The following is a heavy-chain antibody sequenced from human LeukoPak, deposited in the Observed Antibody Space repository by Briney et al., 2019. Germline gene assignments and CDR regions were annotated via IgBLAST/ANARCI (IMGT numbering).Heavy chain of an antibody. Sequence: GGSLRLSCAASGFSFSSYTMNWVRQAPGKGLEWVSIISSSSSYIYYADSVKGRFTISRDNAKDALYLQMNSLRVEDTAVYYCARDGRCGGDCYASWGQGTLVTVSS. D-gene: IGHD2-21*02. V-gene: IGHV3-21*01. CDR3: ARDGRCGGDCYAS. CDR2: ISSSSSYI. CDR1: GFSFSSYT. J-gene: IGHJ4*02.